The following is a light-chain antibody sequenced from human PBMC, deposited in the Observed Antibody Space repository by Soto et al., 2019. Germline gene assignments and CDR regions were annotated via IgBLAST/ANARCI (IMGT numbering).Light chain of an antibody. J-gene: IGKJ1*01. CDR1: QSVTNSY. CDR2: GAS. CDR3: QQYDNSLWP. V-gene: IGKV3-20*01. Sequence: EIVMTQSPVTLSVSPGERATLSCRASQSVTNSYLAWYQQKPGQAPRLLIFGASTRAAGIPARFSGSGSGTEFTLSISRLEPEDFAVYYCQQYDNSLWPFGQGAKVDIK.